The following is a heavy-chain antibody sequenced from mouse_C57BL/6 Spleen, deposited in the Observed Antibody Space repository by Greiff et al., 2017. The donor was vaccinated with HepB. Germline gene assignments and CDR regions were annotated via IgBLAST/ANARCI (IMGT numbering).Heavy chain of an antibody. Sequence: EVKLMESGAELVRPGASVKLSCTASGFNIKDDYMHWVKQRPEQGLEWIGWIDPENGDTEYASKFQGKATITADTSSNTAYLQLSSLTSEDTAVYYCTRVYYGSSYNWGQGTTLTVSS. CDR3: TRVYYGSSYN. CDR1: GFNIKDDY. V-gene: IGHV14-4*01. CDR2: IDPENGDT. J-gene: IGHJ2*01. D-gene: IGHD1-1*01.